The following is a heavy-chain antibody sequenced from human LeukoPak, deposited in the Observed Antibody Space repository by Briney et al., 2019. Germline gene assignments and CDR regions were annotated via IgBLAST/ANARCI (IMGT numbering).Heavy chain of an antibody. Sequence: GGSLRLPCPASGFTFSSYAMHWVRQPRCRGLEGVAVISYDGSNKYYADSVKGRFTNTRDNSKNTLYLQIDSLRPEDTTTYHCGTSISGYVQHWGQGTLVTVSS. V-gene: IGHV3-30-3*01. D-gene: IGHD5-12*01. CDR3: GTSISGYVQH. CDR1: GFTFSSYA. J-gene: IGHJ1*01. CDR2: ISYDGSNK.